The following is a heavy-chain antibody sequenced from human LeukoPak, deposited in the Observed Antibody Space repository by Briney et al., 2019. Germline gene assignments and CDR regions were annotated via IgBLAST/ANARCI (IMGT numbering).Heavy chain of an antibody. Sequence: GGSLRLSCAASGFTFSSYAMHWVRQAPGKGLEWVAVISYDGSNKYYADSVKGRFTISRDNSKNTLYLQMNSLRAEDTAVHYCARADLYYYLDYWGQGTLVTVSS. CDR3: ARADLYYYLDY. V-gene: IGHV3-30-3*01. J-gene: IGHJ4*02. D-gene: IGHD3-10*01. CDR1: GFTFSSYA. CDR2: ISYDGSNK.